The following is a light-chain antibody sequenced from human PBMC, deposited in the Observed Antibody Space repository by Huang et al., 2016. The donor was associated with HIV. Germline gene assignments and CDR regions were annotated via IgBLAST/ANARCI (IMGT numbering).Light chain of an antibody. Sequence: EIVMTQSPGTLSESPGERGILSCRASQSLNSNLGWYQQKPGQAPRLLIYGASTRAPGIPGRFSGSGSGTEFTLTISGLQSEDCAIYDCQQYKNWPWTFGQGTKVEI. J-gene: IGKJ1*01. V-gene: IGKV3D-15*01. CDR2: GAS. CDR1: QSLNSN. CDR3: QQYKNWPWT.